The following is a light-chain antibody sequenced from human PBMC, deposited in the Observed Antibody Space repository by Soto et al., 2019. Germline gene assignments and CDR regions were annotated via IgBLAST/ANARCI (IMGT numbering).Light chain of an antibody. Sequence: ETVVTQSPATLSVSPGETATLSCRASESVRTNLAWYQQKPGQAPRLLIYGASNRDTGIPARFSGSGSGTEFTLTISSLQSEDFAVYYCQQYNNWPTRTFGQGTKVEIK. CDR2: GAS. CDR3: QQYNNWPTRT. V-gene: IGKV3-15*01. CDR1: ESVRTN. J-gene: IGKJ1*01.